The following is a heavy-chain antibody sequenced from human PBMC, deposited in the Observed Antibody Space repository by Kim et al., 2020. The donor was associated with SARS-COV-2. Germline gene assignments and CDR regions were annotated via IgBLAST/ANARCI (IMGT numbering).Heavy chain of an antibody. J-gene: IGHJ6*02. V-gene: IGHV3-53*01. CDR3: ARGWLGDNYNSYGMDV. Sequence: GGSLRLSCAASGFTVSHNYMSWVRQAPGKGLEWVSVIYSGGSTHYADSVKGRLTVSRDNSKNTLYLQMNSLRAEDAAGYYCARGWLGDNYNSYGMDVWGQGTTVTVSS. CDR2: IYSGGST. CDR1: GFTVSHNY. D-gene: IGHD3-10*01.